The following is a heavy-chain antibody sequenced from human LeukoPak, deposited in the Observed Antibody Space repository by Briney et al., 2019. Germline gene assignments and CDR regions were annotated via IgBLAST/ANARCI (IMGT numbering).Heavy chain of an antibody. CDR3: ARRNTADASIDF. V-gene: IGHV4-59*08. D-gene: IGHD2/OR15-2a*01. J-gene: IGHJ4*02. CDR2: ISYNGAI. Sequence: PSETLSLTCTVSGGSITGRWWSWVRQPPGKGLEWIGDISYNGAINDNSPLKGRLTMSLDTSKNQFSLKLSSVTAADTAMYYCARRNTADASIDFWGQGTLVIASS. CDR1: GGSITGRW.